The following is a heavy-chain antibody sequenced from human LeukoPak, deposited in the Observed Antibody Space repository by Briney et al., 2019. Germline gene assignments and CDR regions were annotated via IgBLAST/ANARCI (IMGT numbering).Heavy chain of an antibody. CDR2: ISSSSSYI. V-gene: IGHV3-21*01. D-gene: IGHD4-17*01. CDR3: ASLATNYVEAY. CDR1: GFTFSVYA. J-gene: IGHJ4*02. Sequence: PGGSLRLSCAASGFTFSVYAMNWVRQAPGKGLEWVSSISSSSSYIYYADSVKGRFTISRDNAKNSLYLQMNSLRAEDTAVYYCASLATNYVEAYWGQGTLVTVSS.